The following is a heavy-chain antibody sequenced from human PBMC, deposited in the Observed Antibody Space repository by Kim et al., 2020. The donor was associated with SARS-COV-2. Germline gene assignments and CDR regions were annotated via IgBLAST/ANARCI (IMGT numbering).Heavy chain of an antibody. Sequence: GGSLRLSCAASGFTFSSNYMSWVRQAPGKGLEWEAVIYSGGSTYYADSVKDRFTISRDNSKNTLYLQMNSLRAEDTAVYYGARDKVGSGGAHDIYYYY. J-gene: IGHJ6*01. V-gene: IGHV3-53*01. CDR2: IYSGGST. D-gene: IGHD1-1*01. CDR3: ARDKVGSGGAHDIYYYY. CDR1: GFTFSSNY.